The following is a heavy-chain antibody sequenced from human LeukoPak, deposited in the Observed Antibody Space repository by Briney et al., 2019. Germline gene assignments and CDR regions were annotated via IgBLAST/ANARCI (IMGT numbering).Heavy chain of an antibody. CDR2: IYYSGST. CDR1: GGSISSSSYY. J-gene: IGHJ5*02. Sequence: SETLSLTCTVSGGSISSSSYYWGWICQPPGKGLEWIGSIYYSGSTYYNPSLKSRVTISVDTSKNQFSLKLSSVTAADTAVYYCAREKELRLLERGLDPWGQGTLVTVSS. CDR3: AREKELRLLERGLDP. V-gene: IGHV4-39*07. D-gene: IGHD3-3*01.